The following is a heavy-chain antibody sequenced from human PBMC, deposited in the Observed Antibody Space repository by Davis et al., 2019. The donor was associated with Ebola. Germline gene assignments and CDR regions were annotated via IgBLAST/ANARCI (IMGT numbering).Heavy chain of an antibody. D-gene: IGHD2-2*01. Sequence: PSETLSLTCTVSGGSISSYYWSWIRQPPGKGLEWIGYIYYSGSTNYNPSLKSRVTISVDTSKNQFALKLSSVPAADTAVYYCARLKVHGMDVWGQGTTVTVSS. CDR3: ARLKVHGMDV. CDR1: GGSISSYY. V-gene: IGHV4-59*01. CDR2: IYYSGST. J-gene: IGHJ6*02.